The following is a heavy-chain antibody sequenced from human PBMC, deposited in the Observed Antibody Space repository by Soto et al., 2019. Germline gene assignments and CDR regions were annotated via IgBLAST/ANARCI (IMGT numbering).Heavy chain of an antibody. CDR3: ATVLRQQLVQRWFDP. CDR2: IYYSGST. CDR1: GGSISSYY. V-gene: IGHV4-59*01. D-gene: IGHD6-13*01. J-gene: IGHJ5*02. Sequence: SETLSLTCTVSGGSISSYYWSWIRQPPGKGLEWIGYIYYSGSTNYNPSLKSRVTISVDTSKNQFSLKLSSVTAADTAVYYCATVLRQQLVQRWFDPWRQGTLVPVSS.